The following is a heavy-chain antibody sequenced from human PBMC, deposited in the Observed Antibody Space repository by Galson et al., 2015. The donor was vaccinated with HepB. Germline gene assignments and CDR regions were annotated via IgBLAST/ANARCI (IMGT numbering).Heavy chain of an antibody. V-gene: IGHV3-33*05. D-gene: IGHD2-8*02. CDR2: ISYDGRKE. CDR3: ARAQINMMVGYFDY. J-gene: IGHJ4*02. Sequence: SLRLSCAASGFNFNRYGMHWVRQAPGKGLEWVSLISYDGRKEDYTDSVKGRFTISRDNSKNTVYLQMKSLRAEDSAVYYCARAQINMMVGYFDYWGQGILVTVSS. CDR1: GFNFNRYG.